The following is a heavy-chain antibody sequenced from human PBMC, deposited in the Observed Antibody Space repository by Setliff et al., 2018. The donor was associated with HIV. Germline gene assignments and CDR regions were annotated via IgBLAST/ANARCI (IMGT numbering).Heavy chain of an antibody. Sequence: GGSLRLSCAASGFTFSSYWISWVRQAPGKGLEWGANINRDGSETYYLDPVKGRFTISRDNAKNSLYLQMNSLRVDDTAVYYCARDSGTVVGATGPGYWGQGTLVTVSS. CDR3: ARDSGTVVGATGPGY. CDR2: INRDGSET. J-gene: IGHJ4*02. D-gene: IGHD1-26*01. CDR1: GFTFSSYW. V-gene: IGHV3-7*01.